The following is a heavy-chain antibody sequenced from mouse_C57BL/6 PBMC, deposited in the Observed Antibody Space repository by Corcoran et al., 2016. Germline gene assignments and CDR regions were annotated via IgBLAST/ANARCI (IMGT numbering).Heavy chain of an antibody. V-gene: IGHV3-6*01. Sequence: DVQLQESGPDLVKPCESLSITCSVTGYSITSGCLWEWIRQFPGNKLEWMGDISYNGSNNYNTSLKNRISITRDPATNQFILQLHSVTTEDTATYYCSRDFDSPPYYSMDDWGQGTSVTVSS. CDR1: GYSITSGCL. CDR2: ISYNGSN. CDR3: SRDFDSPPYYSMDD. D-gene: IGHD2-12*01. J-gene: IGHJ4*01.